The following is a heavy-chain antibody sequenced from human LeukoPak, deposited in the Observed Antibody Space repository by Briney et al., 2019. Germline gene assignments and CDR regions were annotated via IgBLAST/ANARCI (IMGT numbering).Heavy chain of an antibody. J-gene: IGHJ4*02. CDR1: GGTSSSYT. CDR3: AREYSSSPWAFDY. CDR2: IIPILGIA. V-gene: IGHV1-69*04. D-gene: IGHD6-6*01. Sequence: SVKVSCKASGGTSSSYTISWVRQAPGQGLEWMGRIIPILGIANYAQKFQGRVTITADKSTSTAYMELSSLRSEDTAVYYCAREYSSSPWAFDYWGLGTLVTVSS.